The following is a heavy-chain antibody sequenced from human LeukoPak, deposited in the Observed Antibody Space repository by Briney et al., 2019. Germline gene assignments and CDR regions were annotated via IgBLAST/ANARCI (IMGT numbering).Heavy chain of an antibody. Sequence: SETLSLTCTVSGGSISNYYWSWIRQPAGKGLEWIGRISASGNTNYNPSLKSRVTMSVDPSMNLFALKLSSVTAADTAVYYCARQGVATAIDYWGQGTLVTVSS. CDR2: ISASGNT. J-gene: IGHJ4*02. V-gene: IGHV4-4*07. D-gene: IGHD2-21*02. CDR3: ARQGVATAIDY. CDR1: GGSISNYY.